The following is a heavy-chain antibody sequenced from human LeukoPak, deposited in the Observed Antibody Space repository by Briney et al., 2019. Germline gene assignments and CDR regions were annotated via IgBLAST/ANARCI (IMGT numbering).Heavy chain of an antibody. V-gene: IGHV1-24*01. Sequence: ASVKVSCKVSGYTLTELSMHWVRQAPGKGLEWMGGFDPEDGETIYAQKFQGRVTMTEDTSTDTAYMELSGLRSDGTAVYYCARANMVRGVGLFFDRNWFDPWGQGTLVTVSS. CDR3: ARANMVRGVGLFFDRNWFDP. CDR1: GYTLTELS. D-gene: IGHD3-10*01. J-gene: IGHJ5*02. CDR2: FDPEDGET.